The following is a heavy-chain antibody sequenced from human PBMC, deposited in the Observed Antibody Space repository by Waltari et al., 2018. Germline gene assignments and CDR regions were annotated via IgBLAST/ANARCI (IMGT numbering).Heavy chain of an antibody. V-gene: IGHV3-74*01. CDR3: ARDGYSYGLGTFDI. J-gene: IGHJ3*02. D-gene: IGHD5-18*01. CDR2: ISSDGGST. CDR1: GFTFSYSW. Sequence: EVQLVESGGGLVQPGGSLRLSCAASGFTFSYSWMHWVRQAPGKGLVWVSRISSDGGSTSDADSVKGRFTISRDNAKNTLYLQMNSLRAEDTAVYYCARDGYSYGLGTFDIWGQGTMVTVSS.